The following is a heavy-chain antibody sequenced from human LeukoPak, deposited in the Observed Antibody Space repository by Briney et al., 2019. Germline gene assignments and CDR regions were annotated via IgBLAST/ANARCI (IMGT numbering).Heavy chain of an antibody. V-gene: IGHV4-61*08. Sequence: PSETLSLTCAVSGGSISSGGYSWRWIRQPPGKGLEWIGYIYYSGSTNYNPSLKSRVTISVDTSKNQFSLKLSSVTAADTAVYYCARVRLTVPLRDYYMDVWGKGTTVTVSS. J-gene: IGHJ6*03. CDR3: ARVRLTVPLRDYYMDV. CDR2: IYYSGST. D-gene: IGHD4-17*01. CDR1: GGSISSGGYS.